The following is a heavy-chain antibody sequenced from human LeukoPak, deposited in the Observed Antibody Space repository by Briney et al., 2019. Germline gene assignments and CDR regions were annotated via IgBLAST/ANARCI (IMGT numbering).Heavy chain of an antibody. CDR3: ARANPNWNPPDY. CDR1: GGSMISYF. D-gene: IGHD1-1*01. Sequence: SETLSPTCTVSGGSMISYFWSWIRQPPGKGLEWIGYVYHSGSTSYNPSLKSRVSISEDTSKNQFSLKLSSVTAADTAVYYCARANPNWNPPDYWGQGTLVTVSS. V-gene: IGHV4-59*08. CDR2: VYHSGST. J-gene: IGHJ4*02.